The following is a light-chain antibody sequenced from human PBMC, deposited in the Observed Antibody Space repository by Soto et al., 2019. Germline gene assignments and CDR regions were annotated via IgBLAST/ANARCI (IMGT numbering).Light chain of an antibody. V-gene: IGKV3-15*01. CDR2: GAS. J-gene: IGKJ4*01. CDR1: QSVSSSY. Sequence: IVMTQSPVSLSVSQGERATLPCRASQSVSSSYLAWYQQKPGQSPSLLIFGASTRAAGIPARFSGSGSGTEFTLTISSLQSEDFAVYYCQQYSNWPLTFGGGTKVDIK. CDR3: QQYSNWPLT.